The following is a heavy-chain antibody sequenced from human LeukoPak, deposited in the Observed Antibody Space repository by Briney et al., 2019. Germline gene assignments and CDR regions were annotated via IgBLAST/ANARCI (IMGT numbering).Heavy chain of an antibody. CDR1: GGSISSGGYY. V-gene: IGHV4-30-2*01. Sequence: SETLSLTCTVSGGSISSGGYYWSWIRQPPGKGLEWIGYIYHSGSTYYNPSLKSRVTISVDRSKNQFSLKLSSVTAADTAVYYCARGPLARMVRGVLAGAFDIWGQGTMVTVSS. CDR2: IYHSGST. J-gene: IGHJ3*02. CDR3: ARGPLARMVRGVLAGAFDI. D-gene: IGHD3-10*01.